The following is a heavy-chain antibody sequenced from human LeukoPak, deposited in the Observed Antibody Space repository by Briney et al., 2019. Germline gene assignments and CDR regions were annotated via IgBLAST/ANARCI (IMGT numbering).Heavy chain of an antibody. Sequence: QSGGSLRLSCAASGFTFSSYEMNWVRQAPGKGLEWVSYISSSGSTIYYADSVKGRFTISRDNAKNSLYLQMNSLRAEDTAVYYCARVMAAPNVEIVVAIDAFDIWGQGTMVTVSS. CDR3: ARVMAAPNVEIVVAIDAFDI. CDR1: GFTFSSYE. D-gene: IGHD3-22*01. J-gene: IGHJ3*02. V-gene: IGHV3-48*03. CDR2: ISSSGSTI.